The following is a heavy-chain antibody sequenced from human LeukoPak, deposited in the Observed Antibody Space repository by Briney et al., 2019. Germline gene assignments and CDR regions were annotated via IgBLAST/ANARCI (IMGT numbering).Heavy chain of an antibody. CDR2: IIPIFGTA. Sequence: SVKVSCKASGGTFSSYAISWVRQAPGQGLELMGGIIPIFGTANYAQKFQGRVTITADKSTSTAYMELSSLRSEDTAVYYCVKGPYSSSWYGPLYGMDVWGKGTTVTVSS. D-gene: IGHD6-13*01. CDR3: VKGPYSSSWYGPLYGMDV. CDR1: GGTFSSYA. V-gene: IGHV1-69*06. J-gene: IGHJ6*04.